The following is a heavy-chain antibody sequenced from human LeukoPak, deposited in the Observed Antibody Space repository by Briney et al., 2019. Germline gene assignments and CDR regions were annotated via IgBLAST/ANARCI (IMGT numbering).Heavy chain of an antibody. CDR1: GGSISSYY. J-gene: IGHJ6*03. CDR3: ARVIEVLRYFDWPRYYYYMDV. V-gene: IGHV4-59*01. CDR2: IYYSGST. Sequence: SETLSLTCTVSGGSISSYYWSWIRQPPGKGLEWIGYIYYSGSTNYNPSLKSRVTISADTSKNQFSLKLSSVTAADTAVYYCARVIEVLRYFDWPRYYYYMDVWGKGTTVTISS. D-gene: IGHD3-9*01.